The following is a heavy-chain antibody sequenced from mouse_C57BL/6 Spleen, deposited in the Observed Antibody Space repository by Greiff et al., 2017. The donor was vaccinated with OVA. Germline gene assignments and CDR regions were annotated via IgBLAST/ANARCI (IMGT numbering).Heavy chain of an antibody. CDR3: AREAGYYVDY. Sequence: QVQLQQSGPELVKPGASVKISCKASGYAFSSSWMNWVKQRPGQGLEWIGNINPSNGGTNYNEKFKSKATLTVDKSSSTAYMQLSSLTSEDSAVYYCAREAGYYVDYWGQGTTLTVSS. J-gene: IGHJ2*01. D-gene: IGHD2-2*01. CDR2: INPSNGGT. V-gene: IGHV1-53*01. CDR1: GYAFSSSW.